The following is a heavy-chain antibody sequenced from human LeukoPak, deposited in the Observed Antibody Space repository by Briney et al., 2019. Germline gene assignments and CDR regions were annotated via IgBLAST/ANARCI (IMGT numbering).Heavy chain of an antibody. Sequence: GGSLRLSCAASGFTFSSYGMHWVRQAPGKGLGWVAVISYDGSNKYYADSVKGRFTISRDNSKNTLYLQMNSLRAEDTAVYYCAKVLAVAGSGYWGQGTLVTVSS. V-gene: IGHV3-30*18. J-gene: IGHJ4*02. D-gene: IGHD6-19*01. CDR2: ISYDGSNK. CDR1: GFTFSSYG. CDR3: AKVLAVAGSGY.